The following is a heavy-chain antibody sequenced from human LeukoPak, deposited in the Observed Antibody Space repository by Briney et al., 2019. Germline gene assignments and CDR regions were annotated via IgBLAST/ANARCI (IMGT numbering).Heavy chain of an antibody. Sequence: PSETLSLTCTVSGGSISIYYWTWFRQPAGKGLEWIGRIHTSGRSNYNPSLKSRVTMSVDTSKNQFSLKLRSVTAADTAMYYCGRDRDFYGMDDWGQGTTVTVSS. J-gene: IGHJ6*02. CDR2: IHTSGRS. CDR3: GRDRDFYGMDD. CDR1: GGSISIYY. V-gene: IGHV4-4*07. D-gene: IGHD3-10*01.